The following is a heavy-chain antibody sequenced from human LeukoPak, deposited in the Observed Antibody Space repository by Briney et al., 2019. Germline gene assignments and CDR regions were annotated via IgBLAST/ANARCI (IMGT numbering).Heavy chain of an antibody. CDR1: GFTFSSYS. D-gene: IGHD3-10*01. J-gene: IGHJ4*02. V-gene: IGHV3-48*02. CDR2: ISSSSSTI. CDR3: ARDSGYYYGSGYDY. Sequence: GGSLRLSCAASGFTFSSYSMNWVRQAPGKGLERVSYISSSSSTIYYADSVKGRFTISRDNAKNSLYLQMNSLRDEDTAVYYCARDSGYYYGSGYDYWGQGTLVTVSS.